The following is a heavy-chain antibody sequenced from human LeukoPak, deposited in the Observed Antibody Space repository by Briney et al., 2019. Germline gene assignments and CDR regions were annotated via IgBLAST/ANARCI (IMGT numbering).Heavy chain of an antibody. CDR3: ARDRATVTSHYSGMDV. V-gene: IGHV4-31*03. J-gene: IGHJ6*02. CDR1: GGSIGSDGYY. Sequence: TSQTLSLTCSVSGGSIGSDGYYWNWIRQHAGKGLEWIGHIYYTGTTYCNPPLKSRASISVDTSKNQLSLKLSSVTAADTAVYYCARDRATVTSHYSGMDVWGQGTTVTVSS. D-gene: IGHD4-17*01. CDR2: IYYTGTT.